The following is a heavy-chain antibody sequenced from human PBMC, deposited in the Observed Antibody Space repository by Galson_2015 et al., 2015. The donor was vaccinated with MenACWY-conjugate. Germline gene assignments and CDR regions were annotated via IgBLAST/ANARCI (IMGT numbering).Heavy chain of an antibody. V-gene: IGHV1-46*03. D-gene: IGHD2-2*02. Sequence: SVKVSCKASGYTFTSYYIHWVRQAPGQGLEWMGTINPSGGSTSYAQKFQGRVTMTRDTSTSTVYMELSGLRSEDTAVYYCAREGCTSTNCYRFLGVRTPNWFDPWGQGTLVTVSS. CDR3: AREGCTSTNCYRFLGVRTPNWFDP. CDR1: GYTFTSYY. CDR2: INPSGGST. J-gene: IGHJ5*02.